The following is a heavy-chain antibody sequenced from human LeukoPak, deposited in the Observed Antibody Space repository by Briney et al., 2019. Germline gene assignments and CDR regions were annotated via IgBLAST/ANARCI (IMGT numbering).Heavy chain of an antibody. CDR1: GFTFSSYG. CDR2: ISYDGSNK. CDR3: AASIAVAGLFDY. D-gene: IGHD6-19*01. Sequence: GGSLRLSCAASGFTFSSYGMLWVRQAPGKGLEWVAVISYDGSNKYYADSVKGRFTISRDNSKNTLYLQMNSLRAEDTAVYYCAASIAVAGLFDYWGQGTLVTVSS. V-gene: IGHV3-30*03. J-gene: IGHJ4*02.